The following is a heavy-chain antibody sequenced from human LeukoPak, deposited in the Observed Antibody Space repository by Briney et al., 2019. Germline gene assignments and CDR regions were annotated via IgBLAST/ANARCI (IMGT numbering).Heavy chain of an antibody. D-gene: IGHD4/OR15-4a*01. V-gene: IGHV3-15*07. CDR2: IKRKTEGGTT. Sequence: GGSLRLSCAASGLTFSNVYMNWVRQAPGKGLEWVGRIKRKTEGGTTDFAAPVKGRFTISRDDSENTLYLQMNSLKIGDTAVYYCSYGANFYFDVWGRGTLVTVAS. J-gene: IGHJ2*01. CDR3: SYGANFYFDV. CDR1: GLTFSNVY.